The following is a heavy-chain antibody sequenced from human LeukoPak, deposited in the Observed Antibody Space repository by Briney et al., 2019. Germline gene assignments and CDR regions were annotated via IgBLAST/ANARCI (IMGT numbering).Heavy chain of an antibody. CDR1: GYTFTGYY. Sequence: ASVKVSCKASGYTFTGYYMHWVRQAPGQGLEWMGWINPNSGGTNYAQKFQGRVTLTRDTSISTAYMEVSRLRSDDTAVYYCARGYCTTTSCRGGHDYWGQGTLVTVSS. CDR3: ARGYCTTTSCRGGHDY. J-gene: IGHJ4*02. D-gene: IGHD2-2*01. V-gene: IGHV1-2*02. CDR2: INPNSGGT.